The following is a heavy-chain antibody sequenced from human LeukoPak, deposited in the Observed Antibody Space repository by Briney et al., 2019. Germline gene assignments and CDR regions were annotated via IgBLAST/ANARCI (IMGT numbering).Heavy chain of an antibody. CDR2: ISVSGDST. CDR1: GFSFSSYA. D-gene: IGHD3-10*01. J-gene: IGHJ4*02. Sequence: PGGSLRLSCAASGFSFSSYAMNWVRQAPGKGLEWVSVISVSGDSTYYADSVKGRFTISRDNSKNTLYLQTNSLRAEDTAVYYCAKDWGYYGSGSYWIDYWGQGTLVTVSS. CDR3: AKDWGYYGSGSYWIDY. V-gene: IGHV3-23*01.